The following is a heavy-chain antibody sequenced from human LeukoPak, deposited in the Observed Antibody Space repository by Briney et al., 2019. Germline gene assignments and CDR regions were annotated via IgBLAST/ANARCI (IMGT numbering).Heavy chain of an antibody. Sequence: SETLSLTCTVSGGSISSYYWSWIRQPPGKGLEYIGYIYYSGSTNYNPSLKSRVTMSVDTSKNQFSLKLSSVTAADTAVYYCARGTMMVGPWGQGTLDTVSS. CDR3: ARGTMMVGP. CDR2: IYYSGST. D-gene: IGHD3-22*01. V-gene: IGHV4-59*01. CDR1: GGSISSYY. J-gene: IGHJ5*02.